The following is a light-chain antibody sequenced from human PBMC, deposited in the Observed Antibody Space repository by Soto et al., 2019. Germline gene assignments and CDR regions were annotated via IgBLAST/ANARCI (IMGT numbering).Light chain of an antibody. V-gene: IGKV4-1*01. J-gene: IGKJ4*01. Sequence: DIVLTQSPDSLAVSLGERATINCKSSQSLLYNSNNKNYLAWYQQKAGQPPKLLIYWAFTRESGVPDRFSGSGSGTDFTLTISSLQAEDVAVYYCQQNYDRPLTFGGGTKVEIK. CDR1: QSLLYNSNNKNY. CDR3: QQNYDRPLT. CDR2: WAF.